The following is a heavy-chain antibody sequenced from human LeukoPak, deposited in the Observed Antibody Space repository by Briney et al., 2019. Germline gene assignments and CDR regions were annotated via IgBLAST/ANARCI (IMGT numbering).Heavy chain of an antibody. V-gene: IGHV4-30-2*01. Sequence: SETLSLTCTVSGGSLSSGGYYWSWIRQPPGKGLEWIGYIYHSGSTYYNPSLKSRVTISVDRSKNQYSLKLSSVTAADTAVYYCARETQHYYGSGSPGWGQGTLVTVSS. J-gene: IGHJ4*02. CDR1: GGSLSSGGYY. CDR3: ARETQHYYGSGSPG. CDR2: IYHSGST. D-gene: IGHD3-10*01.